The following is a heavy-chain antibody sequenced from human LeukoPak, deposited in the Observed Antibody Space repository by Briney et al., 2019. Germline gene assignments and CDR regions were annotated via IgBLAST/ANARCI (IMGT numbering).Heavy chain of an antibody. CDR2: INHSGST. CDR1: GGSFSGYY. J-gene: IGHJ4*02. V-gene: IGHV4-34*01. D-gene: IGHD5-24*01. CDR3: ARGRGEMATTQYYFDY. Sequence: SETLSLTCAVYGGSFSGYYWSWIRQPPGKGLEWIGEINHSGSTNYNPSLKSRVTISVDTSKNQFSLKLSSATAADTAVYYRARGRGEMATTQYYFDYWGQGTLVTVSS.